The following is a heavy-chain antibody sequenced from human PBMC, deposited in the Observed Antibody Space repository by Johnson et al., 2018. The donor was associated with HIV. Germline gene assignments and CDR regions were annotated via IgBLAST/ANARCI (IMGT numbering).Heavy chain of an antibody. J-gene: IGHJ3*02. D-gene: IGHD3-10*01. CDR3: AKALWLAEKFDVFDI. V-gene: IGHV3-30*18. Sequence: QVQLVESGGGVVQPGRSLRLSCTASGFTFSSYGMHWVRQAPGKGLEWVAVISYDGSNKYYGDSVKGRFTISRDNFKNTLYLEMNSLRAEDTAVYYGAKALWLAEKFDVFDIWGQGTMVSVSS. CDR1: GFTFSSYG. CDR2: ISYDGSNK.